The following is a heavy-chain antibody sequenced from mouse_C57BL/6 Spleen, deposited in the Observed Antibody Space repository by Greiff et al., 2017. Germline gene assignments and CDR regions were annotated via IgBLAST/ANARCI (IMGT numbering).Heavy chain of an antibody. CDR1: GFTFSDYG. V-gene: IGHV5-17*01. J-gene: IGHJ3*01. Sequence: EVQRVESGGGLVKPGGSLKLSCAASGFTFSDYGMHWVRQAPEKGLEWVAYISSGSSTIYYADTVKGRFTISRDNAKNTLFLQMTSLRSEDTAMYYCARKDGSSYAVWFAYWGQGTLVTVSA. CDR2: ISSGSSTI. D-gene: IGHD1-1*01. CDR3: ARKDGSSYAVWFAY.